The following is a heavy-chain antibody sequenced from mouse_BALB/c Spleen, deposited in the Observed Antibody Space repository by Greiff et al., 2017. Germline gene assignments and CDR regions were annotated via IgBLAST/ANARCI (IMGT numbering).Heavy chain of an antibody. CDR1: GFTFSDYY. V-gene: IGHV5-4*02. D-gene: IGHD1-2*01. CDR2: ISDGGSYT. J-gene: IGHJ3*01. Sequence: EVHLVESGGGLVKPGGSLKLSCAASGFTFSDYYMYWVRQTPEKRLEWVATISDGGSYTYYPDSVKGRFTISRDNAKNNLYLQMSSLKSEDTAMYYCARDRGTATPFAYWGQGTLVTVSA. CDR3: ARDRGTATPFAY.